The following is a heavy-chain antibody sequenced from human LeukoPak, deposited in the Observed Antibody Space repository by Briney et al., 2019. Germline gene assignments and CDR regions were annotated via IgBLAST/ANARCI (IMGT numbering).Heavy chain of an antibody. D-gene: IGHD3-22*01. V-gene: IGHV3-74*01. CDR3: ARADKGGYYDSSGYDY. Sequence: GGSLRLSCAASGFMFSNYWMHWVRQAPGKGLVWVSNINTDGTSRNYADSVKGRFSISRDNAKNTLYLQMNGLRAEDTAVYYCARADKGGYYDSSGYDYWGQGTLVTVSS. J-gene: IGHJ4*02. CDR1: GFMFSNYW. CDR2: INTDGTSR.